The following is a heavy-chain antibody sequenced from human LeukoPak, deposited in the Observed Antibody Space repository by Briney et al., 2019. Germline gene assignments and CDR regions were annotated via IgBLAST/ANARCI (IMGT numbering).Heavy chain of an antibody. CDR2: IYPHDGTT. V-gene: IGHV1-46*01. Sequence: VSVKVSCKASEYSFVSYYVHWVRQAPGEGLEWVGLIYPHDGTTNYAQKFQGRVTMTVDRSTTTFYMELSSLTSEDTAVYYCTRDRPHNWFDPWGQGTLVTVSP. CDR1: EYSFVSYY. J-gene: IGHJ5*02. CDR3: TRDRPHNWFDP.